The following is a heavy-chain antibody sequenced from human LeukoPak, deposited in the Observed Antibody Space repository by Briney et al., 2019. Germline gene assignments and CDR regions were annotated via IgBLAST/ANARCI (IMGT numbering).Heavy chain of an antibody. CDR1: GFTFSTYS. Sequence: GGSLRLSCVASGFTFSTYSMNWVRQAPGKGLEWVSYISISSSSIYYADSVKGRFTISRDNAKNSLYLQMNSLRAEDTALYYCARGAGVGAEYYFDYWGQGTLVTVSS. V-gene: IGHV3-48*04. J-gene: IGHJ4*02. CDR2: ISISSSSI. D-gene: IGHD1-26*01. CDR3: ARGAGVGAEYYFDY.